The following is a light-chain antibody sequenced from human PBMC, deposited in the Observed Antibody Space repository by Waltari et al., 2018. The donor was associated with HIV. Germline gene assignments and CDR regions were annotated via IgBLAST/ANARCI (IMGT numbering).Light chain of an antibody. J-gene: IGLJ2*01. V-gene: IGLV1-40*03. Sequence: QSVLTQPPSVSGAPGQRVTISCSGSSNIGAGYDVQWYQQLPGTAPKLLIYGGNHRPSGVPDRFSGSKSGASASLVIDGLQDEDEGDYYCQSYDNTVSDSVVFGGGTRVTVL. CDR3: QSYDNTVSDSVV. CDR2: GGN. CDR1: SNIGAGYD.